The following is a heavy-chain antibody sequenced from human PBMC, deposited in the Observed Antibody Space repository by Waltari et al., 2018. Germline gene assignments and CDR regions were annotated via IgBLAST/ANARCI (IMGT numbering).Heavy chain of an antibody. CDR2: IYTSGST. CDR3: AGVPLRYCSSTSCYFGY. J-gene: IGHJ4*02. V-gene: IGHV4-4*07. CDR1: GGSISSYY. D-gene: IGHD2-2*01. Sequence: QVQLQESGPGLVKPSETLSLTCTVSGGSISSYYWSWIRQPAGKGLEWIGRIYTSGSTNYNPSLKSRVTMSVDTSKNQFSLKLSSVTAADTAVYYCAGVPLRYCSSTSCYFGYWGQGTLVTVSS.